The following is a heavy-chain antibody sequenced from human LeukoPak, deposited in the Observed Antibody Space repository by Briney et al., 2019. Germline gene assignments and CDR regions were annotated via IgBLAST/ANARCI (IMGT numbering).Heavy chain of an antibody. J-gene: IGHJ4*02. D-gene: IGHD5-18*01. CDR2: ISSSSSYT. Sequence: GGSLRLTCAASGFTFSDYYMSWIRQAPGKGLEWVSYISSSSSYTNYADSVKGRFTISRDNAKNSLYLQMNSLRAEDTAVYYCARGVVPAASVDTAMVSPDYWGQGILVTVSS. V-gene: IGHV3-11*06. CDR1: GFTFSDYY. CDR3: ARGVVPAASVDTAMVSPDY.